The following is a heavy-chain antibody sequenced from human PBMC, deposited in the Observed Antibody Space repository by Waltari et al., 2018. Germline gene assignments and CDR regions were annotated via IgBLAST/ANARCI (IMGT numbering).Heavy chain of an antibody. CDR1: GGSFNDYY. Sequence: QVQLHQWGAGLLKPSETLSLTCGVSGGSFNDYYWTWIRQPPGKGLEWIGEIHHSGTTDYNPSLNSRLTMSVDTSKKQISLKVSSVTAADTAVYYCARGDLHYGSSGFFYWGQGALVTVSS. V-gene: IGHV4-34*01. D-gene: IGHD3-22*01. J-gene: IGHJ4*02. CDR2: IHHSGTT. CDR3: ARGDLHYGSSGFFY.